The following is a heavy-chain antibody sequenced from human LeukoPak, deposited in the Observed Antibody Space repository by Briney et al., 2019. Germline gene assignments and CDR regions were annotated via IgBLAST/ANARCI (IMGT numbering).Heavy chain of an antibody. CDR2: IIPIFGTA. CDR1: GGTFSSYA. D-gene: IGHD2-15*01. V-gene: IGHV1-69*06. CDR3: ASPDPVGGYMDV. J-gene: IGHJ6*03. Sequence: SVKVSCKASGGTFSSYAISWVRQAPGQGLEWMGGIIPIFGTANYAQKFQGRVTITADKSTSTAYMELSSLRSEDTAVYYCASPDPVGGYMDVWGKGTTVTVSS.